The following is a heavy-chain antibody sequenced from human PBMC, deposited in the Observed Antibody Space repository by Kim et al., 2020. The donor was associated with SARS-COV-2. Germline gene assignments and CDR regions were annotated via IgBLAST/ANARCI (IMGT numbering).Heavy chain of an antibody. J-gene: IGHJ4*02. Sequence: SETLSLTCTVSGGSISSSSYYWGWIRQPPGKGLEWIGSIYYSGSTYYNPSLKSRVTISVDTSKNQFSLKLSSVTAADTAVYYCARHGMTTVVTPLVFDYWGQGTLVTVSS. CDR2: IYYSGST. V-gene: IGHV4-39*01. CDR3: ARHGMTTVVTPLVFDY. CDR1: GGSISSSSYY. D-gene: IGHD4-17*01.